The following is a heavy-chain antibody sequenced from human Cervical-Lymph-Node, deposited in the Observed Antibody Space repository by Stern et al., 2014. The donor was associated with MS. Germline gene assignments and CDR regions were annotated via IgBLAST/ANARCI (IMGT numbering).Heavy chain of an antibody. CDR3: AKEGDEGSGWYHFDY. CDR1: GFTFSNYG. CDR2: LSYDGSNT. J-gene: IGHJ4*02. Sequence: VQLVESGGGVVQPGRSLRLSCAVSGFTFSNYGIHWVRQAPGKGLEWVALLSYDGSNTYYADSVKGRFTISRDNSKNTLFLQMNSLRLEDTAVYYCAKEGDEGSGWYHFDYWGQGTLVTVSS. V-gene: IGHV3-30*18. D-gene: IGHD6-19*01.